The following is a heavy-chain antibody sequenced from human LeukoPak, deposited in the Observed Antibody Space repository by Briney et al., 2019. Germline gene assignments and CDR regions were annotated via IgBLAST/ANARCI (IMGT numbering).Heavy chain of an antibody. V-gene: IGHV3-23*01. J-gene: IGHJ6*02. D-gene: IGHD2-15*01. CDR3: AKGSGRGYYYYAMDV. CDR1: GFTVSSYY. Sequence: PGGSLRLSCAASGFTVSSYYMTWVRQAPGKGLEWVSGITGSGGSTYYADSVKGRFTISRDNSKNTVHLQMNSLRVEDTAVYYCAKGSGRGYYYYAMDVWGQGTTITVSS. CDR2: ITGSGGST.